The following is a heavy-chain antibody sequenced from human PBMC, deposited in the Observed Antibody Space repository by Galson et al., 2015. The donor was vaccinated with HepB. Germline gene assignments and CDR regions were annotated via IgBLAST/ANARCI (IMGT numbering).Heavy chain of an antibody. CDR2: ISGSGGST. D-gene: IGHD1-26*01. CDR1: GFTFSSYA. Sequence: SLRLSCAASGFTFSSYAMSWVRQAPGKGLEWVSAISGSGGSTYYADSVKGRFTISRDNSKNTLYLQMNSLRAEDTAVYYCAKVGLWELHGYYYYYGMDVWGQGTMVTVSS. V-gene: IGHV3-23*01. CDR3: AKVGLWELHGYYYYYGMDV. J-gene: IGHJ6*02.